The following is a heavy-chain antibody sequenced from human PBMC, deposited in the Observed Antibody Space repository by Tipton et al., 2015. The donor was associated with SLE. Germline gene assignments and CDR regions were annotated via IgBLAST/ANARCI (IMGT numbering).Heavy chain of an antibody. CDR2: ISYDGSNN. Sequence: SLRLSCAASGFTFSSYAMHWVRQAPGKGLEWVAVISYDGSNNYYADSVKGRFTISRDNSKNTLYLQMNSLRAEDTAVYYCAKDRRQWLDSDAFDIWGQGTMVTVSS. D-gene: IGHD6-19*01. V-gene: IGHV3-30-3*01. CDR3: AKDRRQWLDSDAFDI. CDR1: GFTFSSYA. J-gene: IGHJ3*02.